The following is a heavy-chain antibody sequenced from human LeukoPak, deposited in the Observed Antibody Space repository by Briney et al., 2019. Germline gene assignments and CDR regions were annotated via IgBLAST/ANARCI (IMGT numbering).Heavy chain of an antibody. CDR3: ARPSLGTGATPSNY. CDR1: GYTFTVYF. Sequence: SVKVSCKASGYTFTVYFIHWVRQAPGQGLEWMGWINPNTGGTIYAQNFQGRVTMTRDTSISTVYMDLTRLTSDDTAVYYCARPSLGTGATPSNYWGQGTLVTVSS. J-gene: IGHJ4*02. D-gene: IGHD2-8*02. CDR2: INPNTGGT. V-gene: IGHV1-2*02.